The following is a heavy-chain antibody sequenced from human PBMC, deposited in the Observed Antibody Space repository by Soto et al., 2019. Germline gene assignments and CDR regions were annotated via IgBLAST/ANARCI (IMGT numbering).Heavy chain of an antibody. D-gene: IGHD1-1*01. CDR3: AKSGSFFRPSPGDFDY. CDR2: IHHNRGGT. V-gene: IGHV1-2*02. J-gene: IGHJ4*02. Sequence: DSVKVSCNASGFPFTAHYIHWVRQAPGQGLEWMGWIHHNRGGTSYAQNFTRRLTMTTDTSITTAYMELSRLCSDDTALYYGAKSGSFFRPSPGDFDYWGRGTMVTVSS. CDR1: GFPFTAHY.